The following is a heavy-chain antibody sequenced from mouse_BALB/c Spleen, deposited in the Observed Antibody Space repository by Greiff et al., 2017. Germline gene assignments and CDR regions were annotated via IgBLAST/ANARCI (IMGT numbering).Heavy chain of an antibody. D-gene: IGHD2-1*01. CDR3: TREGGNLAWFAY. V-gene: IGHV5-6-4*01. J-gene: IGHJ3*01. Sequence: EVMLVESGGGLVKPGGSLKLSCAASGFTFSSYTMSWVRQTPEKRLEWVATISSGGSYTYYPDSVKGRFTISRDNAKNTLYLQMSSLKSEDTAMYYCTREGGNLAWFAYWGQGTLVTVSA. CDR1: GFTFSSYT. CDR2: ISSGGSYT.